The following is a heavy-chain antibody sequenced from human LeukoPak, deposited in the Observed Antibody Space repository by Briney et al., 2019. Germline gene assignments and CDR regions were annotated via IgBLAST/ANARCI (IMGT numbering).Heavy chain of an antibody. CDR3: ARVDGSGITGTIGWFDP. CDR2: IYHSGST. Sequence: PSETLSLTCTVSGYSISSGYYWGWIRQPPGKGLEWIGSIYHSGSTYYNPSLKSRVTISVDTSKNQFSLKLSSVTAADTAVYYCARVDGSGITGTIGWFDPWGQGTLVTVSS. CDR1: GYSISSGYY. J-gene: IGHJ5*02. D-gene: IGHD1-7*01. V-gene: IGHV4-38-2*02.